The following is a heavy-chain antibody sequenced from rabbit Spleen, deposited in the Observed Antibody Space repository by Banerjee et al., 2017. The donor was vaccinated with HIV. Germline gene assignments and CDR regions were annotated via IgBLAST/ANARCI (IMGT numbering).Heavy chain of an antibody. Sequence: QSLEESGGDLVKPGASLTLTCTASGVSFSFNSYMCWVRQAPGKGLEWIACIDIGSSGFTYFATWAKGRFTSSKTSSTTVTLQMTSLTAADTATYFCARDAGSGHYIDAYFDLWGQGTLVTVS. D-gene: IGHD8-1*01. V-gene: IGHV1S40*01. CDR1: GVSFSFNSY. CDR2: IDIGSSGFT. CDR3: ARDAGSGHYIDAYFDL. J-gene: IGHJ4*01.